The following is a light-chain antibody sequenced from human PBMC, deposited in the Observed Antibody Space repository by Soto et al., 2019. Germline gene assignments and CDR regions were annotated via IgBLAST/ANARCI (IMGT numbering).Light chain of an antibody. J-gene: IGKJ1*01. V-gene: IGKV3-11*01. CDR1: QSVNNY. CDR2: DTS. CDR3: QQRSVWPWT. Sequence: EIVLTQSPATLSLYPGERPTLSCSASQSVNNYLAWYQQKPGQAPRLLIYDTSDRASGIPARFSGSGSGTDFTLTISSLEPEDFAVFYCQQRSVWPWTFGQGTKV.